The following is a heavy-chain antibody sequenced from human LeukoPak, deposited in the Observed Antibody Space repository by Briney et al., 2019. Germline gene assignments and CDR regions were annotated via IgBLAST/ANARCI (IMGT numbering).Heavy chain of an antibody. CDR1: GGSFSGYY. Sequence: SETLSLTCAVYGGSFSGYYWSWIRQPPGKGLEWIGEINHSGSTNYNPSLKSRVTISVDMSKNQFSLKLSSVTAADTAVYYCARVDYGDPNWFDPWGQGTLVTVSS. CDR2: INHSGST. V-gene: IGHV4-34*01. J-gene: IGHJ5*02. D-gene: IGHD4-17*01. CDR3: ARVDYGDPNWFDP.